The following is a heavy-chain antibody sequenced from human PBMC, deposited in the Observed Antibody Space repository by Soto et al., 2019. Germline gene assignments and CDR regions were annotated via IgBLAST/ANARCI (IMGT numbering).Heavy chain of an antibody. J-gene: IGHJ6*02. CDR1: GGTFSSYP. Sequence: SVKVSCKASGGTFSSYPISWVRQAPEQGLEWMGGIIPIFGTANYAQKFQGRVTITADESTSTAYMELSSLRSEDTAVYYCARDRGITMVRGVIGDYYYGMDVWGQGTTVTVLL. D-gene: IGHD3-10*01. CDR3: ARDRGITMVRGVIGDYYYGMDV. CDR2: IIPIFGTA. V-gene: IGHV1-69*13.